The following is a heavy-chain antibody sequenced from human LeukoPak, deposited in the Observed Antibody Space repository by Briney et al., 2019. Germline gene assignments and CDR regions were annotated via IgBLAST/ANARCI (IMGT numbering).Heavy chain of an antibody. J-gene: IGHJ4*02. CDR3: AGEYCSGGTCRQGFDY. Sequence: ASVKVSCKASGYTFTGYYMHWVRQAPGQGLEYMGWINPNSGDTNHAQNFQGRVTLTRDTSISTAYMELSSLRSDDSALYYCAGEYCSGGTCRQGFDYWGQGTLVTVSS. CDR1: GYTFTGYY. V-gene: IGHV1-2*02. D-gene: IGHD2-15*01. CDR2: INPNSGDT.